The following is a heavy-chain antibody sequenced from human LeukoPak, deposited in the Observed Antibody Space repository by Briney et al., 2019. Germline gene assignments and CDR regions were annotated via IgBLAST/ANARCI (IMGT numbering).Heavy chain of an antibody. Sequence: GGSLTLSCAASGFTFSSYGMHWVRQAPGKGLEWVAVISYDGSNKYYADSVKGRFTISRDNSKNTLYLQMNSLRAEDTAVYYCAKDRGYCSSTSCKYYYYYGMDVWGQGTTVTVSS. CDR2: ISYDGSNK. CDR3: AKDRGYCSSTSCKYYYYYGMDV. J-gene: IGHJ6*02. V-gene: IGHV3-30*18. D-gene: IGHD2-2*01. CDR1: GFTFSSYG.